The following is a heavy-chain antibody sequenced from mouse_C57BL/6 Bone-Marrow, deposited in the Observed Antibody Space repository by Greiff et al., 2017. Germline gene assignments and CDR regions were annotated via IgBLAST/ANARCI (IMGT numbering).Heavy chain of an antibody. D-gene: IGHD2-4*01. V-gene: IGHV1-62-2*01. CDR3: ARHERYYDYEGYFDY. Sequence: QVQLQHSGAELVKPGASVKLSCKASGYIFTEYTIHWVKQRSGQGLEWIGWFYPGSGSIKYNERFKDKATLTADKSSNTVDMELSSLTSDDSAVYFCARHERYYDYEGYFDYWGQGTTLTVSS. J-gene: IGHJ2*01. CDR2: FYPGSGSI. CDR1: GYIFTEYT.